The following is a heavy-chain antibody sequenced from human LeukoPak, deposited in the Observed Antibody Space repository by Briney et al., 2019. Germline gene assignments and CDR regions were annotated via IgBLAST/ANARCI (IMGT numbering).Heavy chain of an antibody. D-gene: IGHD5-12*01. CDR2: MKEDGSEI. CDR1: GFTFRNYV. J-gene: IGHJ4*02. Sequence: GGSLGLSCAASGFTFRNYVIHWVRQAPGKGLEWVASMKEDGSEIHHVDSVKGRFIISRDNAKNSLYLQMNTLRAEDTAVYYCARGGYSRHDYWGQGILVTVSS. CDR3: ARGGYSRHDY. V-gene: IGHV3-7*03.